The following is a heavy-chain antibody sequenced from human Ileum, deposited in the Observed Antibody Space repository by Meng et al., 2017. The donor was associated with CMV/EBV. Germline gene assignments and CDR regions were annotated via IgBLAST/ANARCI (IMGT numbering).Heavy chain of an antibody. CDR2: IYYSGST. D-gene: IGHD1-26*01. J-gene: IGHJ4*02. V-gene: IGHV4-39*07. Sequence: HLQESGPGLVKPSATLSLTSSCSGGSISSSSYYWGWIRQPPGKGLEWIGSIYYSGSTYYNPSLKSRVTISVDTSKNQFSLKLSSVTAADTAVYYCAREPVGATLYYFDYWGQGTLVTVSS. CDR1: GGSISSSSYY. CDR3: AREPVGATLYYFDY.